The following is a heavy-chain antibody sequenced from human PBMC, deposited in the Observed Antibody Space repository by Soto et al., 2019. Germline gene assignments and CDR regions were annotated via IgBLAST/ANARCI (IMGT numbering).Heavy chain of an antibody. Sequence: ASVKVSCKASGYTFTSYDINWVRQATGQGLEWMGWMNPNSGNTGYAQKFQGRVTMTRNTSISTAYMELSSLRSEDTAVYYCARADNYYDSSGYYSGNYWGQGTLVTVSS. CDR1: GYTFTSYD. CDR2: MNPNSGNT. D-gene: IGHD3-22*01. J-gene: IGHJ4*02. CDR3: ARADNYYDSSGYYSGNY. V-gene: IGHV1-8*01.